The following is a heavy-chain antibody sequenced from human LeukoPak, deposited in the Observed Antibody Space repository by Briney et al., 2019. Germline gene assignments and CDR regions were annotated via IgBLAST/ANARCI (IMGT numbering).Heavy chain of an antibody. CDR2: MNPNSGNT. CDR3: ARPYGSGSQFDAFDI. CDR1: GYTFTSYD. Sequence: GASVKVPCKASGYTFTSYDITWVRQATGQGLEWMGWMNPNSGNTGYAQKFQGRVTMTRNTSISTAYMELSSLRSEDTAVYYCARPYGSGSQFDAFDIWGQGTMVTVSS. D-gene: IGHD3-10*01. J-gene: IGHJ3*02. V-gene: IGHV1-8*01.